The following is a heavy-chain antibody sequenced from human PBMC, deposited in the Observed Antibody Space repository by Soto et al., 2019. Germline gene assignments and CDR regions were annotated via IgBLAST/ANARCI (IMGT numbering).Heavy chain of an antibody. J-gene: IGHJ4*02. Sequence: SETLSLTCAVSGGSISSSNLWSCVRQPPGKGLEWIGEIYHSGSTNYNPSLKSRVTISVDKSKDQFSLKLSSVTAADTAVYYCARERIWYDSSGYFYYFDYWGQGTLVTVSS. CDR3: ARERIWYDSSGYFYYFDY. CDR1: GGSISSSNL. CDR2: IYHSGST. V-gene: IGHV4-4*02. D-gene: IGHD3-22*01.